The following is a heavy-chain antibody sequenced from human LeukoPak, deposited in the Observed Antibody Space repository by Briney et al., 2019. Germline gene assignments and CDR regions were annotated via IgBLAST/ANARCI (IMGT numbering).Heavy chain of an antibody. Sequence: GGSLRLSCAASGFTFSSFGMSWVRQAPGKGLEWVSGISDSGGGTYYADSVKGRFTISRDNSMDTLYLQMNSLRAEDTAVYYCAKIQRPGGYVHFDYWGQGTLVTVSS. CDR1: GFTFSSFG. D-gene: IGHD5-12*01. CDR3: AKIQRPGGYVHFDY. CDR2: ISDSGGGT. J-gene: IGHJ4*02. V-gene: IGHV3-23*01.